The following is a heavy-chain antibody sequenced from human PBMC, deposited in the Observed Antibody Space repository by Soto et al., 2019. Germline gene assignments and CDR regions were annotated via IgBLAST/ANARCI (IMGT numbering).Heavy chain of an antibody. CDR1: GYTFTSYG. D-gene: IGHD4-17*01. J-gene: IGHJ3*02. V-gene: IGHV1-18*01. CDR3: ARDAPDDYGDYFDAFDI. Sequence: ASVKVSCKASGYTFTSYGISWVRQAPGQGLEWMGWISAYNGNTNYAQRLQGRVTMTTDTSTSTAYMELRSLRSDDTAVYYCARDAPDDYGDYFDAFDIWGQGTMVTVSS. CDR2: ISAYNGNT.